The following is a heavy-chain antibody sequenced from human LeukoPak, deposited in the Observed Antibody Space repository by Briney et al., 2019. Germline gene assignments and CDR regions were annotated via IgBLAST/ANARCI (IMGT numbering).Heavy chain of an antibody. CDR2: IVVGSGNT. V-gene: IGHV1-58*02. D-gene: IGHD1-14*01. Sequence: ASVKVSCKASGFTFTSSAMQWVRQARGQRLEWIGWIVVGSGNTNYAQKFQERVTITRDMSTSTAYMELSSLRSEDTAVYYCARGTSNPGSDPPFDYWGQGTLVTVSS. CDR3: ARGTSNPGSDPPFDY. J-gene: IGHJ4*02. CDR1: GFTFTSSA.